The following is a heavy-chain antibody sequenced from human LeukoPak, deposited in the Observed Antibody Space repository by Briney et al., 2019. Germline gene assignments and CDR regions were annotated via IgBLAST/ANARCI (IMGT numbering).Heavy chain of an antibody. J-gene: IGHJ4*02. CDR3: VGDYYYGQGDY. CDR2: ISKDGSST. D-gene: IGHD3-22*01. CDR1: GLTFSGHL. Sequence: GGSLSLSCAASGLTFSGHLMHWVRQAPGEGLEWVSRISKDGSSTYYADSVKGRCTHSRNNAKNTPYLQMNSLRAEDTAVYYCVGDYYYGQGDYWGQGTLVTVPS. V-gene: IGHV3-74*01.